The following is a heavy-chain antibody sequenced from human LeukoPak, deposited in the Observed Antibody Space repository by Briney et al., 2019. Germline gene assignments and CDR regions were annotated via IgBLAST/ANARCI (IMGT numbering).Heavy chain of an antibody. V-gene: IGHV3-23*01. D-gene: IGHD3-10*01. CDR1: GFTFSSYA. J-gene: IGHJ4*02. Sequence: GGSLRLSCAASGFTFSSYAMSWVRQAPGKGLEWVSAISGSGNSTYYADSVKGRFTISRDNSKNTLYLQLNSLRAEDTAVYYCAKSTPYYYGSGSYYHLYYFDYWGQGTLVTVSS. CDR3: AKSTPYYYGSGSYYHLYYFDY. CDR2: ISGSGNST.